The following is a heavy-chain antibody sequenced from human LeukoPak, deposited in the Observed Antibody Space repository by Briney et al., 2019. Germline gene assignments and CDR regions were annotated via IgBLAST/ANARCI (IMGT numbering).Heavy chain of an antibody. CDR1: GGSISSYY. CDR2: IYTSGST. Sequence: SETLSLTCTVSGGSISSYYWSWIRQPAGKGLEWIGRIYTSGSTNYNPSLKSRVTMSVDTSKNQFSLKLSSVTAADTAVYYCVRAPRLQRADAFDIWGQGTMVTVSS. CDR3: VRAPRLQRADAFDI. D-gene: IGHD5-24*01. V-gene: IGHV4-4*07. J-gene: IGHJ3*02.